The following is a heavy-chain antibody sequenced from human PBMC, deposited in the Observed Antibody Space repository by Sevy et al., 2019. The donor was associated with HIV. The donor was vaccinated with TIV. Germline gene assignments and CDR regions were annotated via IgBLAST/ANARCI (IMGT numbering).Heavy chain of an antibody. V-gene: IGHV3-30*18. CDR2: ISYDGSNK. CDR3: AKVGRGGMVRGYYYGMDV. J-gene: IGHJ6*02. D-gene: IGHD3-10*01. CDR1: GFTFSSYG. Sequence: GGSLRLSCAASGFTFSSYGMHWVRQAPGKGLEWVAVISYDGSNKYYANSVKGRFTISRENSKNTLYLQMNSLRAEDTAVYYCAKVGRGGMVRGYYYGMDVWGQGTTVTVSS.